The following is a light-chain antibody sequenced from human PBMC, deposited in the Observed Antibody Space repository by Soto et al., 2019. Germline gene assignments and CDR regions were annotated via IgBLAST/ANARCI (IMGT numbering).Light chain of an antibody. CDR3: QQYGSSPDP. J-gene: IGKJ5*01. Sequence: EIVLTQSPGTLSLSPGERATPSCRASQSVSNSYLAWYQQKPGQAPRLLIYGASSRTTGIPDRFSGSGSGTDFTLTISRLEPEDFAVYYCQQYGSSPDPFGQGTRLETK. CDR1: QSVSNSY. CDR2: GAS. V-gene: IGKV3-20*01.